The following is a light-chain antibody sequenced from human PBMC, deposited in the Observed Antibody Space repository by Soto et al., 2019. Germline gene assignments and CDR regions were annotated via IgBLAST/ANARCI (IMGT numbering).Light chain of an antibody. CDR3: QQSYSTPLT. J-gene: IGKJ1*01. Sequence: DIQMTQSPSSLSASVGDRVTIACRTSQSISNYLNWYQQKPGKAPKLLIYAAFSLQSGVPSRFSGSGSGTQFTLTIRSLQAEDFATYYCQQSYSTPLTFGPGTKVEIK. CDR1: QSISNY. V-gene: IGKV1-39*01. CDR2: AAF.